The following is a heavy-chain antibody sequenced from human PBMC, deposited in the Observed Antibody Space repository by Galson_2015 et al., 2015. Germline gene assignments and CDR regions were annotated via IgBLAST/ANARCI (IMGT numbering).Heavy chain of an antibody. Sequence: SLRLSCAASGFTFGSYAMSWVRQAPGKGLEWVSAISGSGGSTYYADSVKGRFTISRDNSKNTLYLQMNSLRAEDTAVYYCAKSPTGDDAFDIWGQGTMVTVSS. CDR2: ISGSGGST. CDR3: AKSPTGDDAFDI. D-gene: IGHD7-27*01. CDR1: GFTFGSYA. J-gene: IGHJ3*02. V-gene: IGHV3-23*01.